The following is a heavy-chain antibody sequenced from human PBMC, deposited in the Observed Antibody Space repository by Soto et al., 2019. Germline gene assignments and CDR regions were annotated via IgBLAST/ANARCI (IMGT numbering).Heavy chain of an antibody. CDR1: GFTVSSNY. CDR3: CGPSTVTINWFFDL. Sequence: EVQLVESGGGLVQPGGSLRLSCAASGFTVSSNYMSWVRQAPGKGLEWVSIIYGGGRTNYADSVKGRFTVSRDNYKNTLYLQMNSPRAEYTAMYYCCGPSTVTINWFFDLWGRGTLVTVSS. D-gene: IGHD4-17*01. J-gene: IGHJ2*01. V-gene: IGHV3-66*01. CDR2: IYGGGRT.